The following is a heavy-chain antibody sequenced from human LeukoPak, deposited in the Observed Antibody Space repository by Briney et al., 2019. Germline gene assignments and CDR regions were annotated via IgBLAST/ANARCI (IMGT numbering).Heavy chain of an antibody. J-gene: IGHJ6*02. CDR3: ATERGPSTLLWFVELSPYYYYGLDV. CDR1: GVSFSGYY. Sequence: SKTLSLTCAVYGVSFSGYYWSWIRQPPGKGLERIGEINHSGSTNYNPSLKSRVTISVDTSKNQFSLKLSSVTAADTAVYYCATERGPSTLLWFVELSPYYYYGLDVWGQGTTVTVSS. CDR2: INHSGST. V-gene: IGHV4-34*01. D-gene: IGHD3-10*01.